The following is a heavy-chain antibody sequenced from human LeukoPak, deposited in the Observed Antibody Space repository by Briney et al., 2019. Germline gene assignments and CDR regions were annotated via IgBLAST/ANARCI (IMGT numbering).Heavy chain of an antibody. J-gene: IGHJ3*02. D-gene: IGHD3-22*01. CDR1: GGSISSGDYY. Sequence: PSETLSLTCTVSGGSISSGDYYWSWIRQPPGKGLEWIGYIYYSGSTYYNPSLKSRVTISVDTSKNQFSLKLSSVTAADTAVYYCARDSRGYYYVNAFDIWGQGTMVTVSS. V-gene: IGHV4-30-4*01. CDR3: ARDSRGYYYVNAFDI. CDR2: IYYSGST.